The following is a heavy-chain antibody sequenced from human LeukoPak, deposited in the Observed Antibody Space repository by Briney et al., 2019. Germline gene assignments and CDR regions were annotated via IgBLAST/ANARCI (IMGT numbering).Heavy chain of an antibody. CDR3: TRLLDGYNYEVGFDY. CDR2: IYYSGST. V-gene: IGHV4-59*08. Sequence: PSETLSLTCTVSGGSISSYYWSWIRQPPGKGLEWIGYIYYSGSTNYNPSLKSRVTISVDTSKNQFSLKLSSVTAADTAVYYCTRLLDGYNYEVGFDYWGQGTLVTVSS. CDR1: GGSISSYY. J-gene: IGHJ4*02. D-gene: IGHD5-24*01.